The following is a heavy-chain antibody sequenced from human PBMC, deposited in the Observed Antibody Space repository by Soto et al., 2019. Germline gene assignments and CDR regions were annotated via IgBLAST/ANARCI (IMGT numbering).Heavy chain of an antibody. CDR1: GYSFTSYW. Sequence: GESLKISCKGSGYSFTSYWISWVRQMPGKGLEWMGRIDPSDSYTNYSPSFQGHVTISADKSISTAYLQWSSLKASDTAMYYCARLGFEYDTLTAYYNVHHYYGLDVWGQGTSVTVSS. V-gene: IGHV5-10-1*01. CDR3: ARLGFEYDTLTAYYNVHHYYGLDV. J-gene: IGHJ6*02. D-gene: IGHD3-9*01. CDR2: IDPSDSYT.